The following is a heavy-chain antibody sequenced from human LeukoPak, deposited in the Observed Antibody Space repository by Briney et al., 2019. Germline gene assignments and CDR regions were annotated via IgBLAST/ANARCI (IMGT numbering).Heavy chain of an antibody. D-gene: IGHD2-15*01. J-gene: IGHJ4*02. Sequence: QSGGSLRLSCAASGFTFSDYWMTWVRQAPWKGLEWVANIKQDGSEKYYVDSVKGRFTISRDNAKNSLYLQMNSLRAEDTAVYYCARDQYCSGGSCYSFDYWGQGTLVTVSS. V-gene: IGHV3-7*01. CDR1: GFTFSDYW. CDR3: ARDQYCSGGSCYSFDY. CDR2: IKQDGSEK.